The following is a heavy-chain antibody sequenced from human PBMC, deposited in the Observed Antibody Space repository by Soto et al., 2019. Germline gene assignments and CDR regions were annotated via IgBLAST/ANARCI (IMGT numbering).Heavy chain of an antibody. D-gene: IGHD4-4*01. V-gene: IGHV4-61*01. CDR1: GGSVSSGSYY. J-gene: IGHJ4*02. CDR3: ARGGEDYRNYIDY. CDR2: IYYSGST. Sequence: SETLSLTCTISGGSVSSGSYYWSWIRHPPGKGLEWIGYIYYSGSTNYNPSLKTRVTISVDTSKNQFSLKLSPVTAADTAVYYCARGGEDYRNYIDYWGQGTLVTVSS.